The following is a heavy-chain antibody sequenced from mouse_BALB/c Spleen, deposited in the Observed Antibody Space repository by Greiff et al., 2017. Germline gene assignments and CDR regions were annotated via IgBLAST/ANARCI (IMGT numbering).Heavy chain of an antibody. D-gene: IGHD2-3*01. CDR3: ARALYDGYYPY. V-gene: IGHV3-2*02. Sequence: EVKLQESGPGLVKPSQSLSLTCTVTGYSITSDYAWNWIRQFPGNKLEWMGYISYSGSTSYNPSLKSRISITRDTSKNQFFLQLNSVTTEDTATYYCARALYDGYYPYWGQGTLVTVSA. CDR1: GYSITSDYA. CDR2: ISYSGST. J-gene: IGHJ3*01.